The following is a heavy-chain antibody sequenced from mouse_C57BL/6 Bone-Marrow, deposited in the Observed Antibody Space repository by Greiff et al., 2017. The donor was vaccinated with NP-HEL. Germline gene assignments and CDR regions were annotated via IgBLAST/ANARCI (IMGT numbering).Heavy chain of an antibody. V-gene: IGHV5-9-1*02. J-gene: IGHJ2*01. CDR3: TRNYGSSSDY. CDR2: ISSGGDYI. CDR1: GFTFSSYA. D-gene: IGHD1-1*01. Sequence: DVHLVESGEGLVKPGGSLKLSCAASGFTFSSYAMSWVRQTPEKRLEWVAYISSGGDYIYYADTVKGRFTISRDNARNTLYLQMSSLKSEDTAMYYCTRNYGSSSDYWGQGTTLTVSS.